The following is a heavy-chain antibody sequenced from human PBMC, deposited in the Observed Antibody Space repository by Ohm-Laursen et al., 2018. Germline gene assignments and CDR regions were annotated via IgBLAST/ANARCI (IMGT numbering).Heavy chain of an antibody. Sequence: LSLTCAASGFSFSTYSMNWIRQAPGEGLEWVSHVSGSGYTKYYGDSVKGRFTISRDNAENSLYLQMNSLRADDTAVYYCAREQFDYNVPLPRGGMDVWGQGTTVTVSS. V-gene: IGHV3-48*01. J-gene: IGHJ6*02. CDR3: AREQFDYNVPLPRGGMDV. D-gene: IGHD4/OR15-4a*01. CDR1: GFSFSTYS. CDR2: VSGSGYTK.